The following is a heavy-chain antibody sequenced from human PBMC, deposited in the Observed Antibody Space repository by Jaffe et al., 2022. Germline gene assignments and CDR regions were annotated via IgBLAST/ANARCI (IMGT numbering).Heavy chain of an antibody. CDR2: ISSSSSYI. CDR3: ARDPDSSGWYPEYYFDY. V-gene: IGHV3-21*01. D-gene: IGHD6-19*01. J-gene: IGHJ4*02. Sequence: EVQLVESGGGLVKPGGSLRLSCAASGFTFSSYSMNWVRQAPGKGLEWVSSISSSSSYIYYADSVKGRFTISRDNAKNSLYLQMNSLRAEDTAVYYCARDPDSSGWYPEYYFDYWGQGTLVTVSS. CDR1: GFTFSSYS.